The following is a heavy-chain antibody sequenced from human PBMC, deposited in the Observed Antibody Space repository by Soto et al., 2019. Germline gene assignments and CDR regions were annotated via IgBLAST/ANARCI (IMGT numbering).Heavy chain of an antibody. CDR3: ARIGGYHGPLDY. Sequence: SETLSLTCSVSGVSISSYFWSWIRQPPGRGLEWIGYTYHRGSTNYGPSLKSRVAISLDTSENQFSLKVNSVTAADTAVYYCARIGGYHGPLDYWGQGTPVTVSS. J-gene: IGHJ4*02. V-gene: IGHV4-59*01. CDR1: GVSISSYF. CDR2: TYHRGST. D-gene: IGHD3-16*02.